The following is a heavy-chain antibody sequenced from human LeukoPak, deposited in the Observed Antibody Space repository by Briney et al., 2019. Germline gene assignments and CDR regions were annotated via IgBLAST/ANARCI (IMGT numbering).Heavy chain of an antibody. CDR2: ISAYNGDT. D-gene: IGHD2-8*02. V-gene: IGHV1-18*01. J-gene: IGHJ5*02. CDR3: ARDTALIRTPGGPDS. Sequence: ASVKVSCKPSGYSFASYGISWVRQAPGQGLEWMGWISAYNGDTIYAQHLQGRVSLTTDLSTGTAFMELRSLTSDDTALYYCARDTALIRTPGGPDSWGQGTLVTVSS. CDR1: GYSFASYG.